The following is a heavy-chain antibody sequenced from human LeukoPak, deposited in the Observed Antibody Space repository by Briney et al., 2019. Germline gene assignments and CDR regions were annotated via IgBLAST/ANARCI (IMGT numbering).Heavy chain of an antibody. J-gene: IGHJ5*02. CDR2: INHSGST. CDR1: GGSFSGYY. CDR3: ASGFWFDP. Sequence: SETLSLTCAVYGGSFSGYYWSWIRQPPGKGLEWIGEINHSGSTNYNPSLKCRVTISVDTSKNQFSLKLSSVTAADTAVYYCASGFWFDPWGQGTLVTVSS. V-gene: IGHV4-34*01.